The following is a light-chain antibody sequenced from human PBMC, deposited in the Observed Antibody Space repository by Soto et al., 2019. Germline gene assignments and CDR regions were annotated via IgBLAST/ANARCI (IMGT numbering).Light chain of an antibody. CDR2: GAS. CDR3: QQYNNWPLT. J-gene: IGKJ1*01. Sequence: EIVMTQSPATLSLSLGEGATLSCRASQSVSSTYLGWYQQKPGQAPRLLIYGASARATGIPARFRGSGSGTEFTLTISSLQSADFGDYYCQQYNNWPLTFGQGTKVDIK. V-gene: IGKV3D-15*01. CDR1: QSVSSTY.